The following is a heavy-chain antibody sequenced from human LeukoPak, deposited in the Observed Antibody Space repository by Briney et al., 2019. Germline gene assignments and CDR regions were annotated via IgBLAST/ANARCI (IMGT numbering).Heavy chain of an antibody. Sequence: GVSLRLSCAASGFTFSSYGMHWVRQAPGKGLEWVAVISYDGSDKYYADSVKGRFTISRDNSKNTLYLQMNSLRADDTAVYYCAKDRDLAAAGYYFDYWGQGTLVTVSS. CDR2: ISYDGSDK. D-gene: IGHD6-13*01. V-gene: IGHV3-30*18. J-gene: IGHJ4*02. CDR3: AKDRDLAAAGYYFDY. CDR1: GFTFSSYG.